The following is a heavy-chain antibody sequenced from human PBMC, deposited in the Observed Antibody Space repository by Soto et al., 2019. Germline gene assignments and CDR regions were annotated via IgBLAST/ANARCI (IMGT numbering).Heavy chain of an antibody. CDR3: ARTERGILNYYYYYMDV. D-gene: IGHD2-8*01. CDR1: GYTFTSYD. Sequence: GASVKVSCKASGYTFTSYDINWVRQATGQGLEWMGWMNPNSGNTGYAQKFQGRVTMTRNTSISTAYMELSSLRSEDTAVYYCARTERGILNYYYYYMDVWGKGTTVTVS. CDR2: MNPNSGNT. V-gene: IGHV1-8*01. J-gene: IGHJ6*03.